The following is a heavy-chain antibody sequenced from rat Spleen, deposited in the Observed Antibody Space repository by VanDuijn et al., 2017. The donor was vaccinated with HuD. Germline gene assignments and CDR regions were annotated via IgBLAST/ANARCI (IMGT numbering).Heavy chain of an antibody. CDR2: IWGGGST. CDR1: GFSLTISS. Sequence: QVQLKESGPGLVQPSQTLSLTCTLSGFSLTISSVHWVRQPPGKGLEWMGVIWGGGSTDYNSTLKSRLSISRDTSKSQVFLKMNSLQTEDTATYYCARDSTYPWGYFDFWGPGTMVTVSS. D-gene: IGHD1-9*01. CDR3: ARDSTYPWGYFDF. J-gene: IGHJ1*01. V-gene: IGHV2-30*01.